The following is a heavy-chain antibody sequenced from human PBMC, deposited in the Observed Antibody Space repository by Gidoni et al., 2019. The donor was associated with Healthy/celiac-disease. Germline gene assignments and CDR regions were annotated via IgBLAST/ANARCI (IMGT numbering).Heavy chain of an antibody. V-gene: IGHV1-3*01. CDR1: GYTFTSYA. D-gene: IGHD6-19*01. Sequence: QVQLVQSGAEVKKPGSSVKVSCTASGYTFTSYAMHWVRQAPGQRLEWMGGINAGNGNTKYSQKFQGRVTITRDTSASTAYMELSSLRSEDTAVYYCVRQWLVDYFDYWGQGTLVTVSS. J-gene: IGHJ4*02. CDR3: VRQWLVDYFDY. CDR2: INAGNGNT.